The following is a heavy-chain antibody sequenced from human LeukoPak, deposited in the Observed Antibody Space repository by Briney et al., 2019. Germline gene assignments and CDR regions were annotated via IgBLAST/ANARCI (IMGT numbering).Heavy chain of an antibody. D-gene: IGHD3-10*01. V-gene: IGHV1-18*01. J-gene: IGHJ3*02. CDR1: GYTFTSYG. Sequence: ASVKVSCKASGYTFTSYGISWVRQAPGQGLEWMGWITPYNGNTNYAQKLQGRVTMTTDTSTSTAYMELRSLRSDDTAVYYCARDSKYYYGSGRSYAFDIWGQGTMVTVSS. CDR3: ARDSKYYYGSGRSYAFDI. CDR2: ITPYNGNT.